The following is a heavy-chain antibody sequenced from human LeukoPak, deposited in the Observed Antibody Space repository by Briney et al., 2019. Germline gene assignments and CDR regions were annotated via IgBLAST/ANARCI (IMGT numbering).Heavy chain of an antibody. CDR2: INHSGSS. CDR3: ARGRPGRGCSSTSCYTTNYYGMDV. V-gene: IGHV4-34*01. J-gene: IGHJ6*02. Sequence: SETLSLTCAVYGGSFSGYYWSWIRQPPGKGLEWIGEINHSGSSNYNPSLKSRVTISVDTSKNQFSLKLSSVTAADTAVYYCARGRPGRGCSSTSCYTTNYYGMDVWGQGTTVTVSS. D-gene: IGHD2-2*02. CDR1: GGSFSGYY.